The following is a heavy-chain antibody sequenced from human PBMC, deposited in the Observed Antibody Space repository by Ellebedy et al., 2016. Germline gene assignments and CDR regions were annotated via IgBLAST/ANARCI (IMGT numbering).Heavy chain of an antibody. CDR1: EFTFGSYP. CDR3: ARAPYVTSWQRKTWYFDL. Sequence: GGSLRLSXAASEFTFGSYPMSWVRQGPGKGLEWLAAISVTDAGRYYADSVKGRFTISRDDSKNTLYLQMNRLRADDTAVYFCARAPYVTSWQRKTWYFDLWGRGTLVTVSS. CDR2: ISVTDAGR. J-gene: IGHJ2*01. D-gene: IGHD2-2*01. V-gene: IGHV3-23*01.